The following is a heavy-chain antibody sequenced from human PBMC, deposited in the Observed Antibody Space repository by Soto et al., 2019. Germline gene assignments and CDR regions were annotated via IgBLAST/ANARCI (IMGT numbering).Heavy chain of an antibody. D-gene: IGHD4-4*01. J-gene: IGHJ5*02. CDR2: IYYSGST. CDR1: GGSISSSSYY. CDR3: ARHLLEYNNYESGWFDP. Sequence: SETLSLTCTVSGGSISSSSYYWGWIRQPPGKGLEWIGSIYYSGSTYYNPSLKSRVTISVDTSKNQFSLKLSSVTAADTAVYYCARHLLEYNNYESGWFDPWGQGTLVTVSS. V-gene: IGHV4-39*01.